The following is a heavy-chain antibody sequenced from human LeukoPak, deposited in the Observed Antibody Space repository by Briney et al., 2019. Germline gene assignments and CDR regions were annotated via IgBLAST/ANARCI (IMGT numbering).Heavy chain of an antibody. V-gene: IGHV3-74*01. D-gene: IGHD4-17*01. Sequence: PGGSLRLSCAASGFPFSSYWMHWVRQAPGKGLVWFSRINRDESTTNYADSVKGRFTISRDNAKNTLYLQMNSLRAEDTAVYYCARVGDYGDYGAYWGQGTLVTVSS. CDR3: ARVGDYGDYGAY. CDR2: INRDESTT. CDR1: GFPFSSYW. J-gene: IGHJ4*02.